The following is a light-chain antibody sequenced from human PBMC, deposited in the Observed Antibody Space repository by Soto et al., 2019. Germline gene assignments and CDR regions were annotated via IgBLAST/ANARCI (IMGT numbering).Light chain of an antibody. J-gene: IGKJ2*01. V-gene: IGKV1D-13*01. CDR3: QHVSDYPRA. CDR2: DAS. Sequence: AIQLTQSPSSLSASVGDRVTISCRASQGISSALAWYQRKPGKPPRLLIYDASSLHSGVPSRFSGSGSGTDFTLTISSLQPDDFGSYYCQHVSDYPRAFGQGTMLDIK. CDR1: QGISSA.